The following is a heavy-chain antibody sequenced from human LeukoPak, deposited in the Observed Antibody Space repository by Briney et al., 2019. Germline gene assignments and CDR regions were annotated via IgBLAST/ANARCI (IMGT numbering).Heavy chain of an antibody. Sequence: PGGSLRLSCAASGFTFSGYAMNWVRQAPGKGLEWVSTISNSGGTTYYADSVKGRFTISRDNSKNTLYLQMDSLRAEDTAVYYCAKAPYSTSWYYFDYWGQGTLVTVSS. CDR1: GFTFSGYA. J-gene: IGHJ4*02. CDR3: AKAPYSTSWYYFDY. V-gene: IGHV3-23*01. CDR2: ISNSGGTT. D-gene: IGHD6-13*01.